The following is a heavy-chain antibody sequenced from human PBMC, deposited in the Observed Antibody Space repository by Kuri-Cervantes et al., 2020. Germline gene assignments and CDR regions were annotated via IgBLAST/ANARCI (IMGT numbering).Heavy chain of an antibody. CDR2: ISGNSGSI. V-gene: IGHV3-9*01. CDR1: GFTFDDYA. J-gene: IGHJ4*02. CDR3: ARGQWLDYYFDY. Sequence: SLKISCAASGFTFDDYAMHWVRQAPGKGLEWVSGISGNSGSIGYADSVKGRFTISRDNAKNSLYLQMNSLRADDTAVYYCARGQWLDYYFDYWGQGTLVTVSS. D-gene: IGHD6-19*01.